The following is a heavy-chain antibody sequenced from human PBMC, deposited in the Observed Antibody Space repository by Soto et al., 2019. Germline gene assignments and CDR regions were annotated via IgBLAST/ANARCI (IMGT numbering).Heavy chain of an antibody. CDR1: GGSISSGGYY. J-gene: IGHJ4*02. CDR2: IYYSGST. Sequence: SETLSLTCTVSGGSISSGGYYWSWIRQHPGKGLEWIGYIYYSGSTYYNPSLKSRVTISVDTSKNQFSLKLSSVTAADTAVYYCARGNVDTAMVPDDYYFDYWGQGTLVTVSS. V-gene: IGHV4-31*03. CDR3: ARGNVDTAMVPDDYYFDY. D-gene: IGHD5-18*01.